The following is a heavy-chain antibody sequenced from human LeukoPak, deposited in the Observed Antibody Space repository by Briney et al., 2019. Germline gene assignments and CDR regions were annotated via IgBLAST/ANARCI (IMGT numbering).Heavy chain of an antibody. V-gene: IGHV1-58*02. D-gene: IGHD1-26*01. CDR1: GFTFTSSA. CDR2: IVVGSGNT. CDR3: AADSVGATKFEYFQH. Sequence: SVKVSCKASGFTFTSSAMQWVRQARGQRLEWIGWIVVGSGNTNYAQKFQERVTITRDISTSTAYMELSSLRSEDTAVYYCAADSVGATKFEYFQHWGQGTLVTVSS. J-gene: IGHJ1*01.